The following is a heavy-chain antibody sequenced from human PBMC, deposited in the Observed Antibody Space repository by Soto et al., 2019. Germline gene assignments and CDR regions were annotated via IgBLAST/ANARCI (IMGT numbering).Heavy chain of an antibody. CDR3: AKVFRVQNHPMGIWFGDYFDY. V-gene: IGHV3-23*01. CDR2: ISGSGGST. J-gene: IGHJ4*02. Sequence: GGSLRLSCAASGFTFSSYAMSWVRQAPGKGLEWVSAISGSGGSTYYADSVKGRFTISRDNSKNTLYLQMNSLRAEDTAVYYCAKVFRVQNHPMGIWFGDYFDYWGQGTLVTVSS. CDR1: GFTFSSYA. D-gene: IGHD3-10*01.